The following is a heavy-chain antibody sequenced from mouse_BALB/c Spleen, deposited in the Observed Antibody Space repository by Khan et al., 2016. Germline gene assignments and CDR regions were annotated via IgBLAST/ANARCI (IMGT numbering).Heavy chain of an antibody. J-gene: IGHJ4*01. CDR2: IDPENGDT. CDR1: GFNIKHYY. D-gene: IGHD4-1*02. V-gene: IGHV14-4*02. CDR3: ATGMGYTLDY. Sequence: VQLQQPGAELVRSGASVKLSCTASGFNIKHYYIHWVKQRPEQGLEWIGWIDPENGDTEYDPKFQGKATMTADTSSNTAHLQLSSLTSEVTAVYYCATGMGYTLDYWGQGTSVTVSS.